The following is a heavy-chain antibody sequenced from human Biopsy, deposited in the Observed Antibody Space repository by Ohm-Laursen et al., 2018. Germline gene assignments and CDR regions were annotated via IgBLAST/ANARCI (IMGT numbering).Heavy chain of an antibody. J-gene: IGHJ6*02. CDR2: ISYDGSKT. CDR3: AKDKGTFNFYYYGMDV. Sequence: SLRLSCAASGFSFSDYGMHWVRQAPGKGLEWVAAISYDGSKTDYGDSVKGRLNISRDNSKNTLDLQMSSLRVEDTAVYFCAKDKGTFNFYYYGMDVWGQGTTVTVSS. D-gene: IGHD2/OR15-2a*01. V-gene: IGHV3-30*18. CDR1: GFSFSDYG.